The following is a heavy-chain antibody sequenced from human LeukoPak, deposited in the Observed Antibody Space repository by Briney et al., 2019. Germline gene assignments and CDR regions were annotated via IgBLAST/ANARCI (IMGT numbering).Heavy chain of an antibody. D-gene: IGHD2-15*01. CDR1: GYRFTSYW. CDR2: IYPGDSDT. J-gene: IGHJ4*02. V-gene: IGHV5-51*01. Sequence: AESLKISCKGSGYRFTSYWIGWVRQMPGKGLEWMGIIYPGDSDTRYSPSFQGQVTISVDKSISTAYLQWSSLKASDTAMYYCARARYCSGGSCYAEYWGQGTLVTVSS. CDR3: ARARYCSGGSCYAEY.